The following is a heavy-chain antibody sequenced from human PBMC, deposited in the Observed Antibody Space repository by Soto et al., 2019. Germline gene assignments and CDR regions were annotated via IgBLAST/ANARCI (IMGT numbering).Heavy chain of an antibody. D-gene: IGHD1-7*01. V-gene: IGHV5-51*03. CDR3: ATELGRISLDY. Sequence: EVQLVQSGAEVKKPGESLKISCRASGYTLTSYWIGWVRQMPGKGLEWMGTIYPDDSDTKYSPSFEAQVTFSADKSINTAYLQCSSLNASDTAMYYCATELGRISLDYWGQGTLVTGSS. CDR1: GYTLTSYW. J-gene: IGHJ4*02. CDR2: IYPDDSDT.